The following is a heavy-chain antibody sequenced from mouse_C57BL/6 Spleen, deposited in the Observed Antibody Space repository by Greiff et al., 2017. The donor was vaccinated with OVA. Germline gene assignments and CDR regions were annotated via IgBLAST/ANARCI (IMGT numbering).Heavy chain of an antibody. J-gene: IGHJ2*01. Sequence: QVQLKESGAELVRPGASVTLSGKASGYTFTDYEMHWVKQTPVHGLEWIGAIDPETGGTAYNQKFKGKAILTADKSSSTAYMELRSLTSEDSAVYYCTRSLTGFDYWGQGTTLTVSS. CDR1: GYTFTDYE. V-gene: IGHV1-15*01. CDR3: TRSLTGFDY. D-gene: IGHD4-1*01. CDR2: IDPETGGT.